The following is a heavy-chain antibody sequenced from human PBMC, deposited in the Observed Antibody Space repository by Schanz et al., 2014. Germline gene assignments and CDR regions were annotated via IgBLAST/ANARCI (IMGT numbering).Heavy chain of an antibody. CDR2: ISYSGST. CDR3: ARDRGHGDLPGDI. D-gene: IGHD4-17*01. V-gene: IGHV4-31*03. Sequence: QVLLQESGPVLVKPSETLSLTCTVSGGSISSGVHYWSWVRQPAGRGLEWIGFISYSGSTYYNPSLKSRVTISVDTSKNQFSLNLSSATAADTAVYYCARDRGHGDLPGDIWGQGTMXTVSS. J-gene: IGHJ3*02. CDR1: GGSISSGVHY.